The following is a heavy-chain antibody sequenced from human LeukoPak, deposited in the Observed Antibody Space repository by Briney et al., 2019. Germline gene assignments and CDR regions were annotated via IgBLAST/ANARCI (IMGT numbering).Heavy chain of an antibody. CDR1: GFTFDDYG. V-gene: IGHV3-23*01. Sequence: GGSLRLSCAASGFTFDDYGMSWVRQAPGKGLEWVSGISGSGGSTYYADSVKGRFTISRDNSKNTLYLQMNSLRAEDTAVYYCAKEETVHYYDSSGYWYYYYMDVWGKGTTVTISS. CDR2: ISGSGGST. CDR3: AKEETVHYYDSSGYWYYYYMDV. J-gene: IGHJ6*03. D-gene: IGHD3-22*01.